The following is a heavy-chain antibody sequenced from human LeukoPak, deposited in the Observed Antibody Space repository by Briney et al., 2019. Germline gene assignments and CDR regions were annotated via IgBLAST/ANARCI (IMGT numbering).Heavy chain of an antibody. CDR1: GGTFSSYA. Sequence: SVKVSCKASGGTFSSYAISWVRQAHGQGLEWMGGIIPIFGTANYAQKFQGRVTITTDESTSTAYMELSSLRSEDTAVYYCARGYGDYDSSGYYIDYWGQGTLVTVSS. J-gene: IGHJ4*02. V-gene: IGHV1-69*05. CDR3: ARGYGDYDSSGYYIDY. D-gene: IGHD3-22*01. CDR2: IIPIFGTA.